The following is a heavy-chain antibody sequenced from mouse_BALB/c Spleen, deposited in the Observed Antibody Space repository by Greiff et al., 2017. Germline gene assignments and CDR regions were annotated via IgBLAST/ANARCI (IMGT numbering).Heavy chain of an antibody. V-gene: IGHV7-3*02. CDR1: GFTFTDYY. D-gene: IGHD2-14*01. J-gene: IGHJ4*01. CDR2: IRNKANGYTT. CDR3: ARDRYDGCAMDY. Sequence: EVKLVESGGGLVQPGGSLRLSCATSGFTFTDYYMSWVRQPPGKALEWLGFIRNKANGYTTEYSASVKGRFTISRDNSQSILYLQMNTLRAEDSATYFCARDRYDGCAMDYWGQGTSVTVSS.